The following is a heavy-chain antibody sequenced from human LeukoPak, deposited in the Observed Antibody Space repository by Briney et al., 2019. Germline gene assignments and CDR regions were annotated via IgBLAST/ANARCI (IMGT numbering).Heavy chain of an antibody. Sequence: ASVKVSCKVSGDTLSELSMHWVRQAPGKGLEWMGGFDPEDGETIYAQTFQGRFTMTEDTATDTAYMELRSLRSDVTAVYYCAAGGVYSLLDHWGQGTQVTVSS. J-gene: IGHJ4*02. D-gene: IGHD5/OR15-5a*01. CDR3: AAGGVYSLLDH. CDR2: FDPEDGET. V-gene: IGHV1-24*01. CDR1: GDTLSELS.